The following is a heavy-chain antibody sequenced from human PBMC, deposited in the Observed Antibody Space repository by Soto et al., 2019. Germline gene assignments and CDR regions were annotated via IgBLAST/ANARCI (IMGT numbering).Heavy chain of an antibody. CDR1: GYSFTSYW. CDR2: IYPGDSDT. Sequence: GESLKISCKGSGYSFTSYWIGWVRQMPGKGLEWMGIIYPGDSDTRYSPSFQGQVTISADKSISTAYLQWSSLKASDTAMYYCERVLWSDYYYYGMDVWGQGTTVTVSS. D-gene: IGHD3-10*01. J-gene: IGHJ6*02. CDR3: ERVLWSDYYYYGMDV. V-gene: IGHV5-51*01.